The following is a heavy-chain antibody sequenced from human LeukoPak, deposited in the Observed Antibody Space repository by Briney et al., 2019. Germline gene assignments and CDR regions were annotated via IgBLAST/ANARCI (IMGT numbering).Heavy chain of an antibody. CDR1: GYNFFTYG. D-gene: IGHD3-22*01. CDR3: ARSPRPHYYDSSGYYSVFDY. Sequence: SVKVSCKASGYNFFTYGITWVRQAPGQGLEWMGGIIPIFGTANYAQKFQGRVTITADESTSTAYMELSSLRSEDTAVYYCARSPRPHYYDSSGYYSVFDYWGQGTLVTVSS. J-gene: IGHJ4*02. CDR2: IIPIFGTA. V-gene: IGHV1-69*13.